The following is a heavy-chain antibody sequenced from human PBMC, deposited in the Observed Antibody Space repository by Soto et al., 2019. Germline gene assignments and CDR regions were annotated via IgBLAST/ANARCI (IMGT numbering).Heavy chain of an antibody. J-gene: IGHJ5*02. Sequence: EVHLVESGGGLVKPGGSLRLSCAVSGFSFTNAWMNWVRQAPGKGLEWVGRIKSRPDGGATSYAAPVKDRFTISRDDSTNTLYLQMNSLEIEDTAVYFCTADPRYCSNGVCYRWFDPWGQGTLVTVSS. D-gene: IGHD2-8*01. CDR1: GFSFTNAW. CDR2: IKSRPDGGAT. CDR3: TADPRYCSNGVCYRWFDP. V-gene: IGHV3-15*06.